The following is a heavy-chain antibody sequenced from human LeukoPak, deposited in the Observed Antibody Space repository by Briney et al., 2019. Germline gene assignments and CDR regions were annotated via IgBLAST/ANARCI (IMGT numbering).Heavy chain of an antibody. CDR3: ASLTAEWEPPRGYFDY. CDR2: IYYSGST. Sequence: SETLSLTCTVSGGSISSSSYYWGWIRQPPGKGLEWIGSIYYSGSTYYNPSLKSRVTISVDTSKNQFSLKLSSVTAADTAVYYCASLTAEWEPPRGYFDYWGQGTLVTVSS. D-gene: IGHD1-26*01. J-gene: IGHJ4*02. CDR1: GGSISSSSYY. V-gene: IGHV4-39*01.